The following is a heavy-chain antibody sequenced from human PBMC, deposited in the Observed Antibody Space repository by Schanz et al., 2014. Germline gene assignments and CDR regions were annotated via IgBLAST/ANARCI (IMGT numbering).Heavy chain of an antibody. CDR3: ARVHHYDPSGWGYFDY. J-gene: IGHJ4*02. Sequence: EGQLAESGGGLVQPGGSLRLSCAVSGFTVSSDHMSWVRQAPGKGLEWVSTISASGGSTYYADSVKGRFTISRDNSKNILYLQMNSLRAEDTAVYYCARVHHYDPSGWGYFDYWGQGALVTVSS. CDR1: GFTVSSDH. D-gene: IGHD3-22*01. CDR2: ISASGGST. V-gene: IGHV3-23*04.